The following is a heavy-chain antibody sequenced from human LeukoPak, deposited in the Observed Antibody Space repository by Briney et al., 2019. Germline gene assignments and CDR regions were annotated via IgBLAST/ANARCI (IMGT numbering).Heavy chain of an antibody. Sequence: GGSLRLSCAASGFTFSSYWMSWVRQAPGKGLGWVASIKQDGSEKYCVDSVKGRFTISRDNANNSLYLQMNSLRADDTAVYYCARDIGLRKAAPPGWFDPWGQGALVTVSS. J-gene: IGHJ5*02. V-gene: IGHV3-7*01. D-gene: IGHD6-6*01. CDR2: IKQDGSEK. CDR1: GFTFSSYW. CDR3: ARDIGLRKAAPPGWFDP.